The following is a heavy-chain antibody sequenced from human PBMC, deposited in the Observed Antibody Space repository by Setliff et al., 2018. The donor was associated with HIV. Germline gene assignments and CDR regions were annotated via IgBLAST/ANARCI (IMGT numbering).Heavy chain of an antibody. CDR2: IYYSGTT. Sequence: SETLSLTCTVSGDSVSSASYYRSWIRQPPGKGLEWIGYIYYSGTTKYNPSLKGRVTISVDTSKNQFSLKLSSVTAADTAVYYCASEAWTSYRSSSGYYYYYMDVWGKGTTVTVSS. D-gene: IGHD6-6*01. CDR3: ASEAWTSYRSSSGYYYYYMDV. CDR1: GDSVSSASYY. J-gene: IGHJ6*03. V-gene: IGHV4-61*01.